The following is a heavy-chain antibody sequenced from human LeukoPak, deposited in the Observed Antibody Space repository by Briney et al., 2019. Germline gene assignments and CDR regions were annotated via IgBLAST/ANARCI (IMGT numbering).Heavy chain of an antibody. CDR1: GGSISSSY. J-gene: IGHJ4*02. CDR2: IYYSGST. CDR3: ARSPQHSNTWIFDY. D-gene: IGHD6-13*01. Sequence: SETLSLTCSVSGGSISSSYWTWVRQPPGKGLEWIGYIYYSGSTNYNPSLKSRVTISVDTSKNQLSLNLSSVTAADTAVYYCARSPQHSNTWIFDYWGQGTLVTVSS. V-gene: IGHV4-59*01.